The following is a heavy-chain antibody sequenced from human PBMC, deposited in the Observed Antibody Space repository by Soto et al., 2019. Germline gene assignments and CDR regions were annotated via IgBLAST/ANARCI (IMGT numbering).Heavy chain of an antibody. CDR1: EGTFNSYA. D-gene: IGHD6-13*01. CDR2: IIPYYNTL. V-gene: IGHV1-69*01. J-gene: IGHJ4*02. Sequence: QAQVVQSGAEVRTPGSSVKLSCKASEGTFNSYAIAWVPQAPGQGLEWMGGIIPYYNTLNYAQKFQDRVTITASDSTNTDYMELTSLRSDDTAVYFFASGASRWYPYCFDSWAQGTLVTVSS. CDR3: ASGASRWYPYCFDS.